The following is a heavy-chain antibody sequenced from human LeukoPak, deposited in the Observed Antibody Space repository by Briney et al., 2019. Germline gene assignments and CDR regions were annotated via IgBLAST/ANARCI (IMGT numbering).Heavy chain of an antibody. V-gene: IGHV3-9*01. CDR2: ISWNSDSI. Sequence: GGSLRLSCAASGFTFDDYAMHWVRQAPGKGLEWVSGISWNSDSIGYADSVKGRFTISRDNAKNSLYLQMNSLRAEDTALYYCAKDMGGSGTRPFDYWGQGTLVTVSS. D-gene: IGHD3-10*01. CDR3: AKDMGGSGTRPFDY. J-gene: IGHJ4*02. CDR1: GFTFDDYA.